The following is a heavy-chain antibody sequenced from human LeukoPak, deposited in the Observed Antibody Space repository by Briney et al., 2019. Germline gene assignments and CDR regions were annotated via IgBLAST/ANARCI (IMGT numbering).Heavy chain of an antibody. CDR3: AKGISNWGNLDY. J-gene: IGHJ4*02. V-gene: IGHV3-30*02. CDR1: GFSFSSYG. D-gene: IGHD7-27*01. CDR2: SRHDEDDE. Sequence: GGSLRLSCAVSGFSFSSYGLYWVRQAPGKGLDWVAFSRHDEDDEYYADSVKGRFTNSRDNSQNTLYLQMNSLRAGDTAVYYCAKGISNWGNLDYWGQGTLVTVSS.